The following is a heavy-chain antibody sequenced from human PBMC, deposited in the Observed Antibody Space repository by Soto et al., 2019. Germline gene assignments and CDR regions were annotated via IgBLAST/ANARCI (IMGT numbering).Heavy chain of an antibody. V-gene: IGHV4-4*02. J-gene: IGHJ6*02. CDR3: ARDNRGYSSGGNYYYYGMDV. CDR1: GGSISSSNW. Sequence: SETLSLTCAVSGGSISSSNWWSWVRQPPGKGLEWIGEIYHSGSTNYNPSLKSRVTISVDKSKNQFSLKLSSVTAAGTAVYYCARDNRGYSSGGNYYYYGMDVWGQGTTVTVSS. CDR2: IYHSGST. D-gene: IGHD6-19*01.